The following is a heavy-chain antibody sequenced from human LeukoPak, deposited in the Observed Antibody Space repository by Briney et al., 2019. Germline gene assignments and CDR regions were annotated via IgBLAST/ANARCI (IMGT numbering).Heavy chain of an antibody. CDR2: IYNSGST. CDR3: ARDRLQPYYYYYYMDV. D-gene: IGHD4-11*01. J-gene: IGHJ6*03. CDR1: GYSISSGYY. Sequence: SETLSLTCTVSGYSISSGYYWGWIRQSPGKGLEWIGSIYNSGSTYYNPSLKSRITISVDTSKNQFSLKLSSVTAADTAVYYCARDRLQPYYYYYYMDVWGKGTTVTVSS. V-gene: IGHV4-38-2*02.